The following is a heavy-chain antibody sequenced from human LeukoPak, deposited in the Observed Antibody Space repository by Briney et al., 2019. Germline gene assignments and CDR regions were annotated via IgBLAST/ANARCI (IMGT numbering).Heavy chain of an antibody. CDR1: GFTFSSYA. V-gene: IGHV3-23*01. CDR3: AKGPFYDILTGYGFDP. J-gene: IGHJ5*02. Sequence: PGGSLRLSCAASGFTFSSYAMSWVRQAPGKGLEWVSAISGSGGSTYYADSVKGQFTISRDNSKNTLYLKMNSLRAEDTAVYYCAKGPFYDILTGYGFDPWGQGTLVAVSS. D-gene: IGHD3-9*01. CDR2: ISGSGGST.